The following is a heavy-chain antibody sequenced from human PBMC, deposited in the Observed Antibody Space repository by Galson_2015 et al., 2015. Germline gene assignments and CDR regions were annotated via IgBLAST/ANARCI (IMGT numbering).Heavy chain of an antibody. J-gene: IGHJ6*02. CDR1: GFTFSSYS. Sequence: SLRLSCAASGFTFSSYSMNWVRQAPGKGLEWVSYISSSSSTIYYADSVKGRFTISRDNAKNSLYLQMSSLRDEDTAVYYCARGIRITMVRGVIGGMDVWGQGTTVTVSS. V-gene: IGHV3-48*02. CDR3: ARGIRITMVRGVIGGMDV. D-gene: IGHD3-10*01. CDR2: ISSSSSTI.